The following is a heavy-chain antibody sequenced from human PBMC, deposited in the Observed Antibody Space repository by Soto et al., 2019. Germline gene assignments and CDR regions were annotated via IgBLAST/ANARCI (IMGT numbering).Heavy chain of an antibody. Sequence: GAVQGSSKASGYIFFSISISWVRQAPGQGLEWMGWIGPYKGNTHYAQGLQGRATMTTDTSTSTAYMELRSLRSDDTAVYYCARNKYASGSYYTDDWGQGTPVTVSS. V-gene: IGHV1-18*01. CDR2: IGPYKGNT. D-gene: IGHD3-10*01. CDR1: GYIFFSIS. J-gene: IGHJ4*01. CDR3: ARNKYASGSYYTDD.